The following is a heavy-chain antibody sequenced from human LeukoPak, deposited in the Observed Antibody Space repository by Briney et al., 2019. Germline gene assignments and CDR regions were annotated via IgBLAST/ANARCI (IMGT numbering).Heavy chain of an antibody. CDR3: AKRSDYGDNSNYFDF. CDR2: ISRSDGDT. D-gene: IGHD4-17*01. J-gene: IGHJ4*02. CDR1: GFTFSTYG. Sequence: PGRSLRLSCAASGFTFSTYGLSWVRQAPGRGLEWVSAISRSDGDTYCADSVKGRFTISRGNSKNTLSLQMNSLRAEDTAVYYCAKRSDYGDNSNYFDFWGQGTLVTVSS. V-gene: IGHV3-23*01.